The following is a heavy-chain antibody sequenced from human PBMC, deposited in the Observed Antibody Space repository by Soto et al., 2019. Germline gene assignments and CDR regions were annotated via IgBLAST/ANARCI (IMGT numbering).Heavy chain of an antibody. Sequence: QPLWCLRLSCSTSGLTFESYGFHWFFQFPGTGPEWVAVVWYDGTVTNYADSVKGRFTISRDNSKKTLFLQMNSLTAEDTAVYYCARDNHATGGYFVVSYWGQGTQVSVYS. D-gene: IGHD6-25*01. CDR1: GLTFESYG. CDR3: ARDNHATGGYFVVSY. V-gene: IGHV3-33*01. J-gene: IGHJ4*02. CDR2: VWYDGTVT.